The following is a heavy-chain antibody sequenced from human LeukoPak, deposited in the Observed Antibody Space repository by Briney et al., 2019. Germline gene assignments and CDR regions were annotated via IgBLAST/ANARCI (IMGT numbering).Heavy chain of an antibody. CDR1: GFTVSSYG. J-gene: IGHJ4*02. V-gene: IGHV3-33*01. CDR3: ARWDISAADIDY. CDR2: IRFDGSHV. Sequence: GRSLRLSCAASGFTVSSYGMHWVRQSPGKGLEWVAVIRFDGSHVYYGDSVKGRFTISRDNSKKTLFLQMDSLRAEDTAVYYCARWDISAADIDYWGQGTLVTVSA. D-gene: IGHD6-13*01.